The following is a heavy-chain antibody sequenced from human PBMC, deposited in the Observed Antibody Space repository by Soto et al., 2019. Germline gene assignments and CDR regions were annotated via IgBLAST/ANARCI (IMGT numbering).Heavy chain of an antibody. CDR2: INGGGHNA. CDR1: GFTFRPYD. J-gene: IGHJ4*02. Sequence: GGSLRLSCAASGFTFRPYDMSWVRQALWKGLEWVSTINGGGHNADYADSVKGRFTISRDNSKNTLYLQMNSLIAEDTAVYYCAYRTGFDYWGQGALVTVSS. V-gene: IGHV3-23*01. CDR3: AYRTGFDY.